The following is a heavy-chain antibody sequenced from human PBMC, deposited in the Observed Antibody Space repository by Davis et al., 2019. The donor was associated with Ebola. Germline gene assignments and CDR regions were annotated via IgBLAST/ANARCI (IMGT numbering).Heavy chain of an antibody. CDR3: AKDRLRGRSSTTGAMDV. Sequence: GESLKISCPASGFTFRSYAMSWVRQAPGKALEWVSAISGSGGSTYYADSVKDRFTISRDNSKNTLYLQMNSLRAEDTAVYYCAKDRLRGRSSTTGAMDVWGQGTTVTVSS. V-gene: IGHV3-23*01. CDR1: GFTFRSYA. J-gene: IGHJ6*02. D-gene: IGHD1-1*01. CDR2: ISGSGGST.